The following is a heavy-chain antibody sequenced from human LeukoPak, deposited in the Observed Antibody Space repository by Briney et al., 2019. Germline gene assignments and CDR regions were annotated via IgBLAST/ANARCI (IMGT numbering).Heavy chain of an antibody. V-gene: IGHV4-59*01. CDR3: ARGYGSGSYYKPPRYYGMDV. CDR1: GGSISSYY. Sequence: SETLSLTCTVSGGSISSYYWSWIRQPPGKGLEWIGYIYYSGSTNYNPSLKSRVTISVDTSKNQFSLKLSSVTAADTAVYYCARGYGSGSYYKPPRYYGMDVWGQGTTVTVSS. CDR2: IYYSGST. D-gene: IGHD3-10*01. J-gene: IGHJ6*02.